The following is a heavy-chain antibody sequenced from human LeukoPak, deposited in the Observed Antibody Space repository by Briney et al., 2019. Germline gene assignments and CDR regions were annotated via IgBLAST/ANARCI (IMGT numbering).Heavy chain of an antibody. D-gene: IGHD2-15*01. CDR3: ASGYCSGGSCYSLDY. V-gene: IGHV3-30*04. Sequence: GRSLRLSCAASGFTFSSYAMHWVRQAPGKGLEWVGVISYDGSNKYYADSVKGRFTISRDNSKNTLYLQMNSLRAEDTAVYYCASGYCSGGSCYSLDYWGQGTLVTVSS. CDR2: ISYDGSNK. CDR1: GFTFSSYA. J-gene: IGHJ4*02.